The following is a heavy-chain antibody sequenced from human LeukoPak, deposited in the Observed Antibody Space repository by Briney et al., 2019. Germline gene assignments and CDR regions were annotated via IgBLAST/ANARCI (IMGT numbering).Heavy chain of an antibody. J-gene: IGHJ4*02. D-gene: IGHD6-6*01. V-gene: IGHV3-74*01. Sequence: GGSLRLSCAASGFTFSSSWMHWVRQAAGKGLVWVSRINNDGSSTGYPDSVKGRFTISRDNAKNTLYLQMNGLRAEDTAVYYCARVSSSGSVYWGQGTLVTVSS. CDR1: GFTFSSSW. CDR3: ARVSSSGSVY. CDR2: INNDGSST.